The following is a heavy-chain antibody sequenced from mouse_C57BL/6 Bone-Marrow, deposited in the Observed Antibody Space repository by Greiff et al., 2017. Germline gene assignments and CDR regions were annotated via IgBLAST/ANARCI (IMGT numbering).Heavy chain of an antibody. CDR2: IYPSDSET. CDR3: ARLSLYDYDWFAY. J-gene: IGHJ3*01. V-gene: IGHV1-61*01. Sequence: QVQLQQPGAELVRPGSSVKLSCKASGYTFTSYWMDWVKQRPGQGLEWIGNIYPSDSETHYNQKFKDKATLTVDKSSSTAYMQLSSLTSEDSAVXYCARLSLYDYDWFAYWGQGTLVTVSA. D-gene: IGHD2-4*01. CDR1: GYTFTSYW.